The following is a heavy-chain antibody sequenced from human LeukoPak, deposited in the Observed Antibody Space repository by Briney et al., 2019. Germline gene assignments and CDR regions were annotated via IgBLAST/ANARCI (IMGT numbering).Heavy chain of an antibody. CDR2: IIPIFGTA. CDR1: GGTFSSYA. CDR3: ARDPEGYDFWSGYYFDY. Sequence: ASVKVSCKASGGTFSSYAISWVRQAPGQGLEWMGGIIPIFGTANYAQKFQGRVTMTRDTSTSTVYMELSSLRSEDTAVYYCARDPEGYDFWSGYYFDYWGQGTLVTVSS. D-gene: IGHD3-3*01. J-gene: IGHJ4*02. V-gene: IGHV1-69*05.